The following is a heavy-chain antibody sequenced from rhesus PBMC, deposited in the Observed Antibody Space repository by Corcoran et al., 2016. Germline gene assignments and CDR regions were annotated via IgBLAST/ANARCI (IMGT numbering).Heavy chain of an antibody. Sequence: QVQLQESGPGLAKPSETLSLTSAVSGCSLRAHYWGCVRPPPRLGMAWMGYCSGSSGSTDNNPSLKSRVTISTDTSKNQFSLKLSSVTAVDTAVYYCAKDEDDYGYYYTGEYFEFWGQGALVTVSS. D-gene: IGHD3-9*01. CDR1: GCSLRAHY. J-gene: IGHJ1*01. CDR3: AKDEDDYGYYYTGEYFEF. CDR2: CSGSSGST. V-gene: IGHV4-165*01.